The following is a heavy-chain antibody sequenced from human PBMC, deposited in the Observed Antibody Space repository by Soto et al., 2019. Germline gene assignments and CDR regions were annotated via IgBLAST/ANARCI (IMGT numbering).Heavy chain of an antibody. CDR2: IWYDGSNK. CDR1: GFTFSSYG. CDR3: ARQYSGYDYPDYYYYYMDV. V-gene: IGHV3-33*01. D-gene: IGHD5-12*01. J-gene: IGHJ6*03. Sequence: GGSLRLSCAASGFTFSSYGMHWVRQAPGKGLEWVAVIWYDGSNKYYADSVKGRFTISRDNSKNTLYLQMNSLRAEDTAVYYCARQYSGYDYPDYYYYYMDVWGKGTTVTVSS.